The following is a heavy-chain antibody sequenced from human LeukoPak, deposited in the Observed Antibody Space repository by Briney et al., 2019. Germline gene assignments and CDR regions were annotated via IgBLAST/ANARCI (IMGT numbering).Heavy chain of an antibody. Sequence: ASVKVSCKGSGYTFTGYYMHWVRQAPGQGLEWMGWINPNSGGTNYAQKFQGRVTMTRDTSISTAYMELSRLRSDDTAVYYCARSLMDGEGSDYWGQGTLVTVSS. CDR3: ARSLMDGEGSDY. D-gene: IGHD4-17*01. J-gene: IGHJ4*02. CDR2: INPNSGGT. CDR1: GYTFTGYY. V-gene: IGHV1-2*02.